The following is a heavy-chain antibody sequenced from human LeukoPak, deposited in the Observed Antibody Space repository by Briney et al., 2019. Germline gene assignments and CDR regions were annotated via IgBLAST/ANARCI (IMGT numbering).Heavy chain of an antibody. J-gene: IGHJ4*02. CDR3: ARDRRVGATYFDY. CDR1: GFTFSTFA. CDR2: IKQDGSEK. Sequence: AGGSLRLSCAASGFTFSTFAMSWVRQAPGKGLEWVANIKQDGSEKYYVDSVKGRFTISRDNAKNSLYLQMNSLRAEDTAVYYCARDRRVGATYFDYWGQGTLVTVSS. D-gene: IGHD1-26*01. V-gene: IGHV3-7*01.